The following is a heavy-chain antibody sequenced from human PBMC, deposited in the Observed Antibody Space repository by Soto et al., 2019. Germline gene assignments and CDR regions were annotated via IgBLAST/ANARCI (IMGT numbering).Heavy chain of an antibody. D-gene: IGHD2-15*01. CDR2: IYYSGST. CDR1: GGSISSGDYY. V-gene: IGHV4-61*08. J-gene: IGHJ5*02. CDR3: ARIVVVVAAKDGYWFDP. Sequence: PSETLALTCTVSGGSISSGDYYWSWIRQPPGKGLEWIGYIYYSGSTNHNPSLKSRVTISVDTSKNQFSLKLSSVTAADTAVYYCARIVVVVAAKDGYWFDPWGQGTLVTVSS.